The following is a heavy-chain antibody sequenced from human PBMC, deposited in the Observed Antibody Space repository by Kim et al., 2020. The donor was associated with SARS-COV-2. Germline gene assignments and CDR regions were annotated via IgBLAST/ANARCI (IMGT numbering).Heavy chain of an antibody. J-gene: IGHJ5*02. D-gene: IGHD3-22*01. CDR3: ARAGVVVITGDWFDP. V-gene: IGHV1-18*01. Sequence: AQKLQGRVTMTTETSTSTAYMELRSLRSDDTAVYYCARAGVVVITGDWFDPWGQGTLVTVSS.